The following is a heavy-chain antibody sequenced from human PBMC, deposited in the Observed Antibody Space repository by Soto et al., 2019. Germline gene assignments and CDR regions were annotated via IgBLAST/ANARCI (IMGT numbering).Heavy chain of an antibody. CDR2: ISSSSSYI. D-gene: IGHD2-15*01. Sequence: GGSLRLSCAASGFTFSSYSMNWVRQTPGKGLEWVSSISSSSSYIYYADSVKGRFTISRDNAKNSLYLQMNSLRAEDTAVYYCARDAYCSGGSCYAYWGQGTLVTVPQ. CDR1: GFTFSSYS. V-gene: IGHV3-21*01. CDR3: ARDAYCSGGSCYAY. J-gene: IGHJ4*02.